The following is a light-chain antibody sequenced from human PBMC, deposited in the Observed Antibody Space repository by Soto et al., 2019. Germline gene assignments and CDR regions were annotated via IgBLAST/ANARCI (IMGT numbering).Light chain of an antibody. CDR2: DVS. CDR1: SSDVGGYNY. Sequence: QSALTQPASVSGSPGQSITISCTGTSSDVGGYNYVSWYQQHPGKAPKLMIYDVSNRPSGVSNRFSGSKSGNTASLTISGLQAEDGADYYCSSYTSSSTLRVFGGGTQVTVL. J-gene: IGLJ2*01. V-gene: IGLV2-14*01. CDR3: SSYTSSSTLRV.